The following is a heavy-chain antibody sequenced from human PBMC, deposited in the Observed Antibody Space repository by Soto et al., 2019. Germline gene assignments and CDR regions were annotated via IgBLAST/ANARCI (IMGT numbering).Heavy chain of an antibody. CDR3: ATDGIAVAGTGAFDI. CDR1: GGSISSYY. V-gene: IGHV4-59*01. D-gene: IGHD6-19*01. J-gene: IGHJ3*02. CDR2: IYYSGST. Sequence: PSETLSLTRTVSGGSISSYYWSWIRQPPGKGLEWIGYIYYSGSTNYNPSLKSRVTISVDTSKNQFSLKLSSVTAADTAVYYCATDGIAVAGTGAFDIWGQGTMVTVSS.